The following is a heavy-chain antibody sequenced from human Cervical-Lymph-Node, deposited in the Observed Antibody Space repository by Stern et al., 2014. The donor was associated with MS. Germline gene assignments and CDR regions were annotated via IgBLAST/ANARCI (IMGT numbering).Heavy chain of an antibody. D-gene: IGHD3-16*01. J-gene: IGHJ6*02. Sequence: QVQLVESGPELEKPSETLSLTCRVSGGSITNYYWNWIRQPPGKGLEWIGYIYPRGHTNYNPPLKSPFTISVDMSKILFSLKLSSVTAADTAVYYWAGGGGDYYAMDVWGPGTTVTVSS. CDR1: GGSITNYY. V-gene: IGHV4-59*13. CDR2: IYPRGHT. CDR3: AGGGGDYYAMDV.